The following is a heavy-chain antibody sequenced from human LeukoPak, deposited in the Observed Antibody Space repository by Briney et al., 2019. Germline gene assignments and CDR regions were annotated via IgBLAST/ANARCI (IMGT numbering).Heavy chain of an antibody. D-gene: IGHD1-1*01. V-gene: IGHV3-30*02. J-gene: IGHJ4*02. CDR1: GFTLRGYG. CDR2: IRYDGSDK. Sequence: GGSLRLSCAASGFTLRGYGMHWVRQAPGKGLEWEAFIRYDGSDKSYADSVKGRFTISRDNSENTLYLQINSLRVEDTAVYYCAKDTPTTGYHLDSWGQGTLVTVSS. CDR3: AKDTPTTGYHLDS.